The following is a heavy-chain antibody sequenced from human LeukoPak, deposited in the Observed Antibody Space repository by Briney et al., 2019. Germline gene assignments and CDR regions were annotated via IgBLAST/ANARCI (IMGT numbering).Heavy chain of an antibody. CDR2: VADDEKTI. V-gene: IGHV3-30*04. CDR1: GFTFTGHS. D-gene: IGHD1-26*01. J-gene: IGHJ4*02. Sequence: PGGSLRLSCVASGFTFTGHSMHWVRQAPGQGLEWVAVVADDEKTIFYADSLKGRFTVSRDNSKNTVYLQMNSLRDEDTAAYYCAREKQSGGTPFDYWGQGSLVTVSS. CDR3: AREKQSGGTPFDY.